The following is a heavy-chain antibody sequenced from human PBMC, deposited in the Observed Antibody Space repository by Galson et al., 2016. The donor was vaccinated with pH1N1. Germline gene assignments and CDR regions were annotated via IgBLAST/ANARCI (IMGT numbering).Heavy chain of an antibody. V-gene: IGHV3-9*01. CDR3: ARRYFDH. D-gene: IGHD1-14*01. CDR2: ISWNSGSI. CDR1: GFTFDDYA. J-gene: IGHJ4*02. Sequence: SLRLSCAASGFTFDDYAMHWVRQAPGKGLEWVSGISWNSGSIGYADSVKGRFTISRDNAKNSLYLQMNSLRAEDTAVYYCARRYFDHWGQGSLVTVSS.